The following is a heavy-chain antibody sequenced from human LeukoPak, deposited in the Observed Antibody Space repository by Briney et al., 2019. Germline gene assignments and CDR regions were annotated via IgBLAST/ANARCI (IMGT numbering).Heavy chain of an antibody. V-gene: IGHV3-21*04. Sequence: GGSLRLSCAASGFTFSSYSMNWVRQAPGKGLEWVSSISSSSSYIYYADSVKGRFTISRDNAKNSLYLQMNSLRAEDTAVYYCASDGYCSSTSCYLTPPYFDYWGQGTLVTVSS. CDR2: ISSSSSYI. D-gene: IGHD2-2*03. CDR3: ASDGYCSSTSCYLTPPYFDY. CDR1: GFTFSSYS. J-gene: IGHJ4*02.